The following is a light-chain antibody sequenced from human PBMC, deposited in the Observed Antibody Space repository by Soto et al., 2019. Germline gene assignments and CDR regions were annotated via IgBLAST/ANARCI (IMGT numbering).Light chain of an antibody. CDR3: QHYNSWPRTWT. J-gene: IGKJ1*01. V-gene: IGKV3-20*01. CDR1: QTFSSSH. CDR2: SAS. Sequence: EIVLTQSPGTLSLSPGERATLSCRASQTFSSSHLAWYQQKPGQAPRLIIYSASTRATGIPDRFSGSGSGTDFTLTISRLEPEDFAVYHCQHYNSWPRTWTFGQGTKVDIK.